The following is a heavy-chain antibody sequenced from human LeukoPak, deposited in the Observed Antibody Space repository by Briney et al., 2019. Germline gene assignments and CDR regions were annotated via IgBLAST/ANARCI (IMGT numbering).Heavy chain of an antibody. CDR3: ARVPPYTGGWYYFDY. CDR2: IDPSDSYS. CDR1: GYSFASYW. J-gene: IGHJ4*02. Sequence: GESLRISCKGSGYSFASYWISWVRQMPGKGLEWMGRIDPSDSYSSYSPSFRGHVTISADKSISTAYLQWSSLKASDTAMYYCARVPPYTGGWYYFDYWGQGTLVTVSS. V-gene: IGHV5-10-1*01. D-gene: IGHD6-19*01.